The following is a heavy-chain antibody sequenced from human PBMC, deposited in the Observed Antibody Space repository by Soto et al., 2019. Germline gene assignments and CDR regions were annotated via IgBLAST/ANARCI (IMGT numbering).Heavy chain of an antibody. CDR1: GGSISSSTYY. CDR2: IYYSGST. Sequence: PSETLCLTCTFSGGSISSSTYYWGRIRQPPGKGLEWIGSIYYSGSTYYNPSLKSRVTISVDTSKNQFSLKLSSVTAADTAVYYCATNYAYSYYYGMDVWGQGTTVTVSS. V-gene: IGHV4-39*01. CDR3: ATNYAYSYYYGMDV. J-gene: IGHJ6*01. D-gene: IGHD4-4*01.